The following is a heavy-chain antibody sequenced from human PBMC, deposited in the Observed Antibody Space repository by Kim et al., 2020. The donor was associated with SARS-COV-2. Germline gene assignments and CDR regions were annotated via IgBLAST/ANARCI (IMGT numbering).Heavy chain of an antibody. V-gene: IGHV1-8*01. CDR2: MNPNSGNT. Sequence: ASVKVSCKASGYTFTSYDINWVRQATGQGLEWMGWMNPNSGNTGYAQKFQGRVTMTRNTSISTAYMELSSLRSEDTAVYYCARVDWNYPIRYYYYYMDVWGKGTTVTVSS. D-gene: IGHD1-7*01. CDR1: GYTFTSYD. J-gene: IGHJ6*03. CDR3: ARVDWNYPIRYYYYYMDV.